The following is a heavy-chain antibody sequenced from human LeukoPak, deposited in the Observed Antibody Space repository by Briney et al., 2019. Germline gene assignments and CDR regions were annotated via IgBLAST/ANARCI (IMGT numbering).Heavy chain of an antibody. CDR1: GFTFSSSA. CDR3: AKAPWSLPVFDY. Sequence: GGSLRLSCAASGFTFSSSAMSWVRQAPGKGLEWVSAISRSGASTYYADSVRGRFTISRDNSKNTLYLQLNSLRAEDTAIYYCAKAPWSLPVFDYWGQGTLVTVSS. D-gene: IGHD2-21*02. CDR2: ISRSGAST. V-gene: IGHV3-23*01. J-gene: IGHJ4*02.